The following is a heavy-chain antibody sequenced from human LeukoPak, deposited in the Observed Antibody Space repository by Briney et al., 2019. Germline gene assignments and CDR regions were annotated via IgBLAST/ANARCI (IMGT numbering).Heavy chain of an antibody. J-gene: IGHJ4*02. V-gene: IGHV4-59*01. D-gene: IGHD6-19*01. Sequence: PSETLSLTCTASDGSINSDFWTWIRQPPGKGLEWNGYIRYSGRTSYNPSLKSRVTISIDTSKNLFSLKLRSVTTADTAIYYCARIPDVSGWPFDYWGQGTLVTVSS. CDR3: ARIPDVSGWPFDY. CDR1: DGSINSDF. CDR2: IRYSGRT.